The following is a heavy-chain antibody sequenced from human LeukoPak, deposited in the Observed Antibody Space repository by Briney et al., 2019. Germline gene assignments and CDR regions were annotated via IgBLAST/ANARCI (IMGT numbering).Heavy chain of an antibody. J-gene: IGHJ4*02. CDR2: IYYSGTT. Sequence: PSETLSLTCSVSGDSISGSNYYWAWIRQPPGKGLEWIGSIYYSGTTYYNPSLKSRVTISVDTSNNNFSLKLRSVTAADTAVYYCARVFILWYYFDFWGQGTLVTVSS. V-gene: IGHV4-39*07. CDR1: GDSISGSNYY. CDR3: ARVFILWYYFDF. D-gene: IGHD3-10*01.